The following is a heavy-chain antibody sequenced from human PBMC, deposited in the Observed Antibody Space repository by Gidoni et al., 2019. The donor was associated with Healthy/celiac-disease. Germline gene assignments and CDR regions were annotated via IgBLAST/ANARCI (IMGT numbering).Heavy chain of an antibody. V-gene: IGHV3-33*01. D-gene: IGHD5-12*01. CDR2: IWYDGSNK. Sequence: QVQLVESGGGVVQPGRSLRLSCAASGFTFSSYGMHWVRQAPGKGLELVAVIWYDGSNKYYADSVKGRFTISRDNSKNTLYLQMNSLRAEDTAVYYCARDGRDGYNYWVSYFDYWGQGTLVTVSS. CDR1: GFTFSSYG. CDR3: ARDGRDGYNYWVSYFDY. J-gene: IGHJ4*02.